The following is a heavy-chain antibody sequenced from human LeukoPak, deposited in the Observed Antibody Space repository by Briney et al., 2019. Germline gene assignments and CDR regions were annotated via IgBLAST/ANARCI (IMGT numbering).Heavy chain of an antibody. CDR1: EFIFSNAW. J-gene: IGHJ4*02. CDR3: TRGGWLRYYFDY. Sequence: GGSLRLSCAAPEFIFSNAWMTWVRQTPGKGLEWIGRIKSKTDGGTTDYAAPVKGRFTISRDDSKNTLYLQMNSLKTEDTAVYYCTRGGWLRYYFDYWGQGTLVTVSS. D-gene: IGHD5-24*01. V-gene: IGHV3-15*01. CDR2: IKSKTDGGTT.